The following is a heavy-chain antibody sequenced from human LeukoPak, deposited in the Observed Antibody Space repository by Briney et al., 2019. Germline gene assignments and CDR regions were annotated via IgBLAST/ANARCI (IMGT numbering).Heavy chain of an antibody. CDR3: ARAGNTRFDY. CDR2: ISGRDGST. Sequence: GGSLRLSCAASGFTFSSYAMSWVRQAPGKGLEWVSSISGRDGSTYYADSVKGQFTISRDNSKNTLYLQMNSLRAEDAAVYYCARAGNTRFDYWGQGTLVTVSS. D-gene: IGHD2/OR15-2a*01. CDR1: GFTFSSYA. V-gene: IGHV3-23*01. J-gene: IGHJ4*02.